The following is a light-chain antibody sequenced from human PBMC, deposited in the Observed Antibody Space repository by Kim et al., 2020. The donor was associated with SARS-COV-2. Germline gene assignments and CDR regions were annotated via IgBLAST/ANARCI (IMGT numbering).Light chain of an antibody. Sequence: ASVGDRVTITCRASQSISSYLNWYQQKPGKAPKLLIYAASSLQSGVPSRFSGSGSGTDFTLTISSLQPEDFATYYCQQSYSTPLYSFGQGTKLEIK. CDR3: QQSYSTPLYS. CDR1: QSISSY. J-gene: IGKJ2*03. CDR2: AAS. V-gene: IGKV1-39*01.